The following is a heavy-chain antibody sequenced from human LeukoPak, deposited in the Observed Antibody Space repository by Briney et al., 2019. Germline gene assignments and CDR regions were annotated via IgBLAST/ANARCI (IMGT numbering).Heavy chain of an antibody. V-gene: IGHV3-9*01. D-gene: IGHD3-9*01. CDR1: GFTFDDYA. J-gene: IGHJ3*02. CDR3: AKGGWYDILTGYYKHDAFDI. Sequence: GGSLRLSCAASGFTFDDYAMHWVRQAPGKGLEWVSGISWNSGSIGYADSVKGRFTISRDNAKNSLYLQMNSLRAEGTALYYCAKGGWYDILTGYYKHDAFDIWGQGTMVTVSS. CDR2: ISWNSGSI.